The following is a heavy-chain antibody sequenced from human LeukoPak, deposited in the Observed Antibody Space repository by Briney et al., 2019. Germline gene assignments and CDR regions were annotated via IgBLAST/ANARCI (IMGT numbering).Heavy chain of an antibody. CDR2: IIPIFGTA. Sequence: ASVKVSCKASGGTFSSYAISWVRQAPGQGLEWMGGIIPIFGTANYAQKFQGRVTITADESTSTAYMELSSLRSEDTAVYYCASYYYGSSYFDYWGQGTLVTVSS. D-gene: IGHD3-10*01. V-gene: IGHV1-69*13. CDR1: GGTFSSYA. CDR3: ASYYYGSSYFDY. J-gene: IGHJ4*02.